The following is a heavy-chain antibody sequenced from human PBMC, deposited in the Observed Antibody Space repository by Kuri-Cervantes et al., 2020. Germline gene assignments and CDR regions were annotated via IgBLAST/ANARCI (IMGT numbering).Heavy chain of an antibody. Sequence: SETLSLTCTVSGGSISSSTYYWGWIRQPPGKGLEWIGTIYYSGSTHYNPSLKTRVTISVDTSKNQFSLKLSSVTAADTAVYYCARADPNDYGGISGFDYWGQGTLVTVSS. CDR1: GGSISSSTYY. CDR3: ARADPNDYGGISGFDY. CDR2: IYYSGST. J-gene: IGHJ4*02. V-gene: IGHV4-39*07. D-gene: IGHD4-23*01.